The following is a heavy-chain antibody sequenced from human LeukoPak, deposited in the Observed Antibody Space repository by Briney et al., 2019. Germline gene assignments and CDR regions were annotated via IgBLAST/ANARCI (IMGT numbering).Heavy chain of an antibody. CDR3: ARSSGTGTFSY. V-gene: IGHV4-39*02. CDR1: GDSISRSTYY. J-gene: IGHJ4*02. CDR2: VYYGRSP. D-gene: IGHD6-25*01. Sequence: SETLSLTCTVSGDSISRSTYYWAWIRQPPGKGLEWIGSVYYGRSPYFNPSLESRATISVDTSKNHFSLKMSSVTAADTAVYYCARSSGTGTFSYWGQGTLSPSPQ.